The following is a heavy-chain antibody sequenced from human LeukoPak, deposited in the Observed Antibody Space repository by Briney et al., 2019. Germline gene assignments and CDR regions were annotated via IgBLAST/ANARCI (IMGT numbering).Heavy chain of an antibody. Sequence: GGSLRLSCAASGFTVSNNYMNWVRQAPGKGLEWVSVIYSGGNTYYADSMKGRFTTSRDNSKNTLYLQMNSLRAEDTAVYYCAGSGYYPFDYWGQGTLVTVSS. V-gene: IGHV3-66*01. J-gene: IGHJ4*02. CDR1: GFTVSNNY. CDR2: IYSGGNT. CDR3: AGSGYYPFDY. D-gene: IGHD3-3*01.